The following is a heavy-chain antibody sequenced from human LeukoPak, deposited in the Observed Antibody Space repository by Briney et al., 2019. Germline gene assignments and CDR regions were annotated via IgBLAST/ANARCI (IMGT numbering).Heavy chain of an antibody. Sequence: HSQTLSLTCAISGDSVSSNSAAWNWIRQSPSRGLEWLGRTYYRSKWYNDYAVSVKSRITINPDTSKNQFSLKLSSVTAADTAVYYCARHDALELRSAFDIWGQGTMVTVSS. V-gene: IGHV6-1*01. J-gene: IGHJ3*02. CDR3: ARHDALELRSAFDI. CDR2: TYYRSKWYN. CDR1: GDSVSSNSAA. D-gene: IGHD1-7*01.